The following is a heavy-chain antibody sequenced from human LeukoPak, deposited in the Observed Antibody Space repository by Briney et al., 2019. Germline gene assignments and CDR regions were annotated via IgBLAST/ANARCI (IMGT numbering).Heavy chain of an antibody. CDR2: ISYDGSNK. CDR1: GFIFSSYG. V-gene: IGHV3-30*18. Sequence: GGSLRLSCAASGFIFSSYGMHWVRQAPGKGLEWVGVISYDGSNKYYADSVKGRFTISRDNSKNTLYLQMSSLRAEDTAVYYCAKDRDMVRGVTYYYFDYWGQGTLVTVSS. J-gene: IGHJ4*02. D-gene: IGHD3-10*01. CDR3: AKDRDMVRGVTYYYFDY.